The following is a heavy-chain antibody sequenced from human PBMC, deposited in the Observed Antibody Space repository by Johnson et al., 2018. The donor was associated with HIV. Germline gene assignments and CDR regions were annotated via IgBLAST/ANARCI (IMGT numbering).Heavy chain of an antibody. CDR2: IRSDESNK. Sequence: QVQLVESGGGVVQPGRSLRLSCAASGFTFSSYAMHWVRQAPGKGLEWVAFIRSDESNKYYADSVKGRFTISRDNSKNTLYVQMNSLRAEDTALYHCARVIGYDSSGKAFDIWGQGTMVTVSS. V-gene: IGHV3-33*08. CDR1: GFTFSSYA. D-gene: IGHD3-22*01. CDR3: ARVIGYDSSGKAFDI. J-gene: IGHJ3*02.